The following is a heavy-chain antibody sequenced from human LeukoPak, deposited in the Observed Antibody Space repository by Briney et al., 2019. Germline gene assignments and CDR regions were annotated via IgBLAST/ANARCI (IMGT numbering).Heavy chain of an antibody. J-gene: IGHJ3*01. D-gene: IGHD1-26*01. CDR2: ISVISDNR. CDR3: ATDQVGTISGAFDV. Sequence: GGSLRLSCAASGFSFRSYAMSWARQVPGKGLAWVSAISVISDNRYYADSVKGRFTISRDNSKNTLYLQMNSLRAEDTAVYYCATDQVGTISGAFDVWGQGIVVTVSS. CDR1: GFSFRSYA. V-gene: IGHV3-23*01.